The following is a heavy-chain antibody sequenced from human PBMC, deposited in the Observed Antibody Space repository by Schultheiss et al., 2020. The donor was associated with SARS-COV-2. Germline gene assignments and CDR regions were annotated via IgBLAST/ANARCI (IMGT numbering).Heavy chain of an antibody. J-gene: IGHJ4*02. V-gene: IGHV4-4*07. CDR2: IYTSGST. D-gene: IGHD5-18*01. CDR1: GGSISSYY. CDR3: ARHGRGYSYGYGY. Sequence: SQTLSLTCTVSGGSISSYYWSWIRQPAGKGLEWIGRIYTSGSTTYNPSLKSRVTISVDTSKNQFSLKLSSVTAADTAVYYCARHGRGYSYGYGYWGQGTLVTVSS.